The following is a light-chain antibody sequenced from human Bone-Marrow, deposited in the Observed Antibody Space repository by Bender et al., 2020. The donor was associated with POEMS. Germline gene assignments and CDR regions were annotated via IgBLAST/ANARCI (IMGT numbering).Light chain of an antibody. CDR3: SSYTTGGTLV. V-gene: IGLV2-14*01. CDR1: SSDVGGYNY. Sequence: QSALTQPASVSGSPGQSITISCTGTSSDVGGYNYVSWYQQHPGKAPKLIIYEVSYRPSDISNRFSGSKSGLTASLTISGLQAEDEADYYCSSYTTGGTLVFGTGTKVTVL. CDR2: EVS. J-gene: IGLJ1*01.